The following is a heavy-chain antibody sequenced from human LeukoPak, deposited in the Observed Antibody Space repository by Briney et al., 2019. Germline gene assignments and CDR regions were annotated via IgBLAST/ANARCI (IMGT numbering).Heavy chain of an antibody. CDR3: ARRKVGPTNYYYGVDV. CDR1: GFTFSSYS. V-gene: IGHV3-23*01. J-gene: IGHJ6*02. Sequence: GGSLRLSCAASGFTFSSYSMSWVRQSPGKGLEWVSSVSASGLSTYYADSVKGRFTISRDNSKNTLYLQMNSLTADDTALYYCARRKVGPTNYYYGVDVWGQGTTVTVSS. CDR2: VSASGLST. D-gene: IGHD1-26*01.